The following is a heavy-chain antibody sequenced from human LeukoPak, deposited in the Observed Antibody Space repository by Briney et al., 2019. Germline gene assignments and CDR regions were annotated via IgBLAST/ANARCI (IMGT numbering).Heavy chain of an antibody. CDR2: ISDRHVT. D-gene: IGHD2-15*01. V-gene: IGHV3-48*01. CDR1: GFIFNKYT. CDR3: ATSALAV. Sequence: GGSLRLSCAASGFIFNKYTMNLVRQAPGKGLEWLSYISDRHVTYYADSVKGRFTISRDNAKNSLSLQMNNLRAADTAVYFCATSALAVWGQGTVVTVSS. J-gene: IGHJ4*02.